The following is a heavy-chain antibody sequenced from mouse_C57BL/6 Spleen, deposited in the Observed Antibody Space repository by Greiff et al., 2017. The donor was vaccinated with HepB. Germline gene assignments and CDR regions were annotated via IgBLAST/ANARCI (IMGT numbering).Heavy chain of an antibody. CDR2: IYPGGGYT. D-gene: IGHD4-1*02. CDR3: ARKATGTHDY. Sequence: QVQLQQSGAELVRPGTSVKMSCKASGYTFTNYWIGWAKQRPGHGLEWIGDIYPGGGYTNYNEKFKGKATLTADKSSSTAYMQFSSLTSEDSAIYYCARKATGTHDYWGQGTTLTVSS. V-gene: IGHV1-63*01. J-gene: IGHJ2*01. CDR1: GYTFTNYW.